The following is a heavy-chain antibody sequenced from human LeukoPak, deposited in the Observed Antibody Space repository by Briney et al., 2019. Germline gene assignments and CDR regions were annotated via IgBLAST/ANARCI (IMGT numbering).Heavy chain of an antibody. CDR1: GFTFDDYA. CDR3: AKDTNHVDTAMVLMGGGDYFDY. J-gene: IGHJ4*02. Sequence: GGSLRLSCAASGFTFDDYAMHWVRQAPGKGLEWVSGISWNSGSIGCVDSVKGRFTISRDNAKNTLYLQMNSLRAEDTAVYYCAKDTNHVDTAMVLMGGGDYFDYWGQGTLVTVSS. CDR2: ISWNSGSI. D-gene: IGHD5-18*01. V-gene: IGHV3-9*01.